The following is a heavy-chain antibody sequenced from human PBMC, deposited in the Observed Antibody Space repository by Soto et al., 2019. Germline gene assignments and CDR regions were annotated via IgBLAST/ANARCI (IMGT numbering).Heavy chain of an antibody. CDR2: IYYSGST. J-gene: IGHJ2*01. Sequence: SETLSLTCTVSGGSISSYYWSWIRQPPGKGLEWIGYIYYSGSTNYNPSLKSRVTISVDTSKNQFSLKLSSVTAADTAVYYCARHPPHYDILTNDWYFDLWGRGTLVT. V-gene: IGHV4-59*08. D-gene: IGHD3-9*01. CDR3: ARHPPHYDILTNDWYFDL. CDR1: GGSISSYY.